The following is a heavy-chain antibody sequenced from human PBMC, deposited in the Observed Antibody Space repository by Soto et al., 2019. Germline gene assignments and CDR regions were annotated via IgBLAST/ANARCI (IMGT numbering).Heavy chain of an antibody. V-gene: IGHV3-7*01. J-gene: IGHJ6*03. CDR2: IKQDGSEK. Sequence: EVQLVESGGGLVQPGGSLRLSCAASGFTFSSYWMSWVRQAPGKGLEWVANIKQDGSEKYYVDSVKGRFTISRDNAKNTQYLQMNSLRAEDTAVYYCARRYYVDPAWGLWYYYYYMDVWGKGTTVTVSS. CDR1: GFTFSSYW. D-gene: IGHD5-18*01. CDR3: ARRYYVDPAWGLWYYYYYMDV.